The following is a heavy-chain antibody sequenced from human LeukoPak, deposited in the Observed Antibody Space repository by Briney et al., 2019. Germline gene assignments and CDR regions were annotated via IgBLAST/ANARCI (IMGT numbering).Heavy chain of an antibody. CDR1: GFTFSSSA. Sequence: GGSLRLSCAASGFTFSSSAMTWVRQAPGKGPEWVSTITGSGGNTYYADSVKGQFSISRDNPKNTLYLQMNSLRAEDTAVYYCARPRGSSGQYFFDYWGQGTLVTVSS. CDR3: ARPRGSSGQYFFDY. J-gene: IGHJ4*02. D-gene: IGHD3-22*01. CDR2: ITGSGGNT. V-gene: IGHV3-23*01.